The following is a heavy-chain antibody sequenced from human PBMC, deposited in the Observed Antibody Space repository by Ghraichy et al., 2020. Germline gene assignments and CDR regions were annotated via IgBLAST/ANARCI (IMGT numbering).Heavy chain of an antibody. CDR3: ADLNYDALVL. J-gene: IGHJ4*02. CDR1: GFTFSADH. CDR2: ITNSGTGT. D-gene: IGHD5-12*01. Sequence: LSLTCAASGFTFSADHMDWVRQAPGKGLEWVSSITNSGTGTYYEDSVKGRFTISRDNSNNTLYLQMNSLRVEDTALYYCADLNYDALVLWSQGTLVTVSS. V-gene: IGHV3-23*01.